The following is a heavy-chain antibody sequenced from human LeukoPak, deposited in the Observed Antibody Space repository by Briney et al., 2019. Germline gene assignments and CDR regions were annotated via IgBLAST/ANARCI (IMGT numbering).Heavy chain of an antibody. CDR2: INPDSGDT. CDR1: GYTFTGYY. D-gene: IGHD6-13*01. V-gene: IGHV1-2*02. CDR3: ARTIAPAGYVWFDP. Sequence: ASVKVSCKASGYTFTGYYLHWVRQAPGQGLECMGWINPDSGDTNYAQKFQGRVTMTRDTSISTAYMELSRLRSDDTGMYYCARTIAPAGYVWFDPRGQGTLVTVSS. J-gene: IGHJ5*02.